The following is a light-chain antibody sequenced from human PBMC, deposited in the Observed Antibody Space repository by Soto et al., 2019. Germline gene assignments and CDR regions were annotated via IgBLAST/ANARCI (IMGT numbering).Light chain of an antibody. CDR1: QGVSSH. CDR3: QQYYSYPIT. Sequence: IQLTQFPSSLSASVGDRVTITCRASQGVSSHLAWHQQKPGKAPKLLIYAASTLQSGVPSRFSGSGSGTDFTLTISCLQSEDFATYYCQQYYSYPITFGQGTRLEIK. CDR2: AAS. J-gene: IGKJ5*01. V-gene: IGKV1-9*01.